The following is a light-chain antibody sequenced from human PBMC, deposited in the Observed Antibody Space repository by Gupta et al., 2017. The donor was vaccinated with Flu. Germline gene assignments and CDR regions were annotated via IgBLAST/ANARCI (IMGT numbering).Light chain of an antibody. V-gene: IGKV3-20*01. Sequence: EIVLTQSPGPLSLSPGERATLSCRASQSVRGDYLAWYQLKPGQAPRLLSYDASTTASGIPHRFSGSVSGTDFTLTISRLEPEDFAVYYSQQYGGSQWTFGQGTKVEIK. J-gene: IGKJ1*01. CDR3: QQYGGSQWT. CDR2: DAS. CDR1: QSVRGDY.